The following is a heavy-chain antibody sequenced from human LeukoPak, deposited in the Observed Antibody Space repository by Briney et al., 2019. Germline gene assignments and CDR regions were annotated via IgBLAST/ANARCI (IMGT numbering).Heavy chain of an antibody. D-gene: IGHD6-19*01. V-gene: IGHV3-30*04. CDR1: GFTLSSYA. CDR2: ISYDGSNK. J-gene: IGHJ4*02. Sequence: AGRSLRLSCAASGFTLSSYAMHWVRQAPGKGLEWVAVISYDGSNKYYADSVKGRFTISRDNSKNTLYLQMNSLRAEDTAVYYCARDGWQWLSNLPDYWGQGTLVTVSS. CDR3: ARDGWQWLSNLPDY.